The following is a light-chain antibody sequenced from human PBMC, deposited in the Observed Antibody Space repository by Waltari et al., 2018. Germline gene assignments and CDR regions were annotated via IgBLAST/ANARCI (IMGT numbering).Light chain of an antibody. Sequence: QSALTQPRSVSGSPGQSVTISCTGTSSEFGGYNYVTWYQPHPGKAPKLMLYDVYKRPSGVPDRFSGSKSGNTASLTISGLQVEDEADYYCCSYAGSYTLIFGGGTKLTVL. CDR3: CSYAGSYTLI. CDR1: SSEFGGYNY. J-gene: IGLJ2*01. CDR2: DVY. V-gene: IGLV2-11*01.